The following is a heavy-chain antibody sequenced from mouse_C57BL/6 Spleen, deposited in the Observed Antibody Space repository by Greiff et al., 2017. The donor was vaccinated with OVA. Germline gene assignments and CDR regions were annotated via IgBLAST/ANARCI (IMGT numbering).Heavy chain of an antibody. CDR3: ARGGLRLPTLFDY. J-gene: IGHJ2*01. Sequence: QVQLQQPGAELVKPGASVKLSCKASGYTFTSYWMHWVKQRPGRGLEWTGRIDPNSGGTKYNEKFKSKATLTVDKPSSTAYMQLSSLTSEDSAVYYCARGGLRLPTLFDYWGQGTTLTVSS. D-gene: IGHD3-2*02. V-gene: IGHV1-72*01. CDR1: GYTFTSYW. CDR2: IDPNSGGT.